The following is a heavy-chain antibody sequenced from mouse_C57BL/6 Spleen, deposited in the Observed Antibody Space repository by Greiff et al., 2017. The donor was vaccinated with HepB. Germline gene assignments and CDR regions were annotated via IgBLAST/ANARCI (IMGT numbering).Heavy chain of an antibody. CDR1: GYTFTSYW. CDR3: ARYYDYSWFAY. J-gene: IGHJ3*01. CDR2: IYPGSGST. V-gene: IGHV1-55*01. D-gene: IGHD2-4*01. Sequence: QVQLQESGAELVKPGASVKMSCKASGYTFTSYWITWVKQRPGQGLEWIGDIYPGSGSTNYNEKFKSKATLTVDTSSSTAYMQLSSLTSEDSAVYYGARYYDYSWFAYWGQGTLVTVSA.